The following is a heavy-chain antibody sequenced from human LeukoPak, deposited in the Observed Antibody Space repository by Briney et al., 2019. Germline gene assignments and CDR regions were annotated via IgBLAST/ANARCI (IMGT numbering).Heavy chain of an antibody. CDR1: GLTFDDYG. Sequence: QAGGSLRLSCAASGLTFDDYGMSWVRQAPGKGLEWVSGINWNGGSTGYADSVKGRFTISRDNAKNSLYLQMNSLRAEDTALYHCARAPPTTTDYGDYLTRWDYFDYWGQGTLVTVSS. D-gene: IGHD4-17*01. CDR3: ARAPPTTTDYGDYLTRWDYFDY. J-gene: IGHJ4*02. CDR2: INWNGGST. V-gene: IGHV3-20*01.